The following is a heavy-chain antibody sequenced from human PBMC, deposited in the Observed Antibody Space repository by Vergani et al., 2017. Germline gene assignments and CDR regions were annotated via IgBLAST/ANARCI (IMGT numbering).Heavy chain of an antibody. J-gene: IGHJ4*02. D-gene: IGHD3-22*01. Sequence: EVQLLESGGDLVQPGKSLKLSCAASEFTFSRYAMSWVRQTPGKGLQWVSSISGSDGDTYYADFAKGRFIISRDNSKNTLFLQMNGLRDEDTAVYYCARLAYDTTPYLQGGYDCWGQGTLVSVSS. CDR1: EFTFSRYA. CDR2: ISGSDGDT. V-gene: IGHV3-23*01. CDR3: ARLAYDTTPYLQGGYDC.